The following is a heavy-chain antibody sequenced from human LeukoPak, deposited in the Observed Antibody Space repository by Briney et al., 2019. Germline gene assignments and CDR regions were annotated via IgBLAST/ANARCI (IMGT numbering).Heavy chain of an antibody. Sequence: GASVKVSCKASGGTFSSYAISWVRQAPGQGLEWMGGIIPIFGTANYAQKFQGRVTITADESTSTAYMELSSLRSEDTAVYYCARDQIKDIVVVPELDYWGQGTLVTVSS. V-gene: IGHV1-69*13. CDR1: GGTFSSYA. CDR2: IIPIFGTA. CDR3: ARDQIKDIVVVPELDY. J-gene: IGHJ4*02. D-gene: IGHD2-2*01.